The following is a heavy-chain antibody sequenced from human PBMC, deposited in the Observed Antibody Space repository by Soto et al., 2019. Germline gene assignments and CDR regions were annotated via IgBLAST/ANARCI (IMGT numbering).Heavy chain of an antibody. CDR1: GGTFSSYA. CDR3: ARSQGSSTSLEIYYYYYYGMGV. D-gene: IGHD2-2*01. V-gene: IGHV1-69*01. J-gene: IGHJ6*02. Sequence: QVQLVQSGAEVKKPGSSVKVSCKASGGTFSSYAISWVRQAPGQGLEWMGGIIPISGTANYAQKFQGRVTITADESTSTASMELSSLRSEDTAVYYCARSQGSSTSLEIYYYYYYGMGVWGQGTTVTVSS. CDR2: IIPISGTA.